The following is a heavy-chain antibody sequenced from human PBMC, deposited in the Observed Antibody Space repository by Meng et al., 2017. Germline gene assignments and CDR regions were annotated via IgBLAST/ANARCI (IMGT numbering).Heavy chain of an antibody. J-gene: IGHJ1*01. CDR1: GFSLSTSGVG. CDR3: AQAYSSRWHLYFQH. CDR2: IYWDDDK. V-gene: IGHV2-5*02. Sequence: QITLKESGPTLVKPAQTLTLTCTFPGFSLSTSGVGVGWIRKPPGKALEWLALIYWDDDKRYSPSLKSRLTITKDTSKNQVVLTMTNMDPVDTATYYCAQAYSSRWHLYFQHWCQGTLVTVSS. D-gene: IGHD6-19*01.